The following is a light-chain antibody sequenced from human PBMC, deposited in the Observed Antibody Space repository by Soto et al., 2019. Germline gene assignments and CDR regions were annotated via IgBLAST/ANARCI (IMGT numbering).Light chain of an antibody. CDR2: EVS. CDR1: SSDVGGYNY. J-gene: IGLJ2*01. CDR3: SSYAVSNAVV. Sequence: QSALTQPPSASGSPGQSVTISCTGTSSDVGGYNYVSWYQQHPGKAPKLMIYEVSKRPSGVPDRFSGSKSGNTASLTVSGLQAEDEADYYCSSYAVSNAVVF. V-gene: IGLV2-8*01.